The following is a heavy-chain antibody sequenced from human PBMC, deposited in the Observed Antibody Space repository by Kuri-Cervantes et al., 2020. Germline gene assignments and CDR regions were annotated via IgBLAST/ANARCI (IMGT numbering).Heavy chain of an antibody. Sequence: GESLKISCAASGFTFSSYAMSWVRQAPGKGLEWVSAISGSGGSTYYADSVKGRFTISRDNAKNSLYLQMNSLRAEDTAVYYCARAAIVGATKGYFDYWGQGTLVTVSS. CDR2: ISGSGGST. J-gene: IGHJ4*02. CDR3: ARAAIVGATKGYFDY. CDR1: GFTFSSYA. D-gene: IGHD1-26*01. V-gene: IGHV3-23*01.